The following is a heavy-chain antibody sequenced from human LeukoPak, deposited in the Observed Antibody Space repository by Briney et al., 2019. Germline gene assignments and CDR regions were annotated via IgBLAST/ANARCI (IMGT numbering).Heavy chain of an antibody. Sequence: GGSLRLSCAASGFTFSSYWMSWVRQAPGKGLEWVANIKQDGSEKYYVDSVKGRFTISRDNAKNSLYLQMNSLRAEDTAVYYCARERLTYGDYVRDYWGQGTLVTVSS. D-gene: IGHD4-17*01. J-gene: IGHJ4*02. CDR1: GFTFSSYW. CDR3: ARERLTYGDYVRDY. CDR2: IKQDGSEK. V-gene: IGHV3-7*01.